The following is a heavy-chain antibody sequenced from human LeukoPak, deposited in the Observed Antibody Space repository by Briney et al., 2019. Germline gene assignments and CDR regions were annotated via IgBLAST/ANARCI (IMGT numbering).Heavy chain of an antibody. CDR2: IYYSGST. CDR1: GGSISSYY. Sequence: SETLSLTCTVSGGSISSYYWSWIRQPPGKGLGWIGYIYYSGSTNYNPSLKSRLTISVDTSKNQFSLRLSSVTAADTAVYYCARQRDLSSGSYWFDYWGQGTLVTVSS. D-gene: IGHD3-22*01. V-gene: IGHV4-59*08. CDR3: ARQRDLSSGSYWFDY. J-gene: IGHJ4*02.